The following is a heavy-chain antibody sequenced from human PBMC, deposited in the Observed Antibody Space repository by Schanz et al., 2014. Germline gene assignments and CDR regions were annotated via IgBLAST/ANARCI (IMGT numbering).Heavy chain of an antibody. J-gene: IGHJ4*02. Sequence: EVQLLESGGGLVQPGGSLRLSCAASGFSVGNKYMNWVRQAPGKGLEWVSFIYIGGNTYYADSVKGRFTISRDNSKNTVYIQMNSLRTEDTAVYYCARLDPYCRSGTCSRAFDFWGQGTLVTVSS. D-gene: IGHD2-15*01. CDR2: IYIGGNT. CDR1: GFSVGNKY. V-gene: IGHV3-66*04. CDR3: ARLDPYCRSGTCSRAFDF.